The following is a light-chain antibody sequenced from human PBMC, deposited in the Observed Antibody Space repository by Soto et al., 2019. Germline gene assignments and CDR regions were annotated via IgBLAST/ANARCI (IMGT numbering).Light chain of an antibody. CDR3: QQSFNTPLA. V-gene: IGKV1-39*01. J-gene: IGKJ5*01. Sequence: DIQMIQSPSSLSASVGDRVTITCRASQSISSYVNWYQQKPGKAPRLLISAASTLQSGVPSRFSGGGSGTDFTLTISSLQPEDFATYYCQQSFNTPLAFGQGTRLEIE. CDR2: AAS. CDR1: QSISSY.